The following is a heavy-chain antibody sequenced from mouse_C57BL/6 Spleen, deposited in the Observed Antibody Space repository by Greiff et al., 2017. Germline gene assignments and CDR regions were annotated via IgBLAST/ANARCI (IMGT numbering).Heavy chain of an antibody. CDR2: INPGSGGT. J-gene: IGHJ4*01. Sequence: QVQLQQSGAELVRPGTSVKVSCKASGYAFTNYLIEWVKQRPGQGLEWIGVINPGSGGTNYNEKFKGKATLTADKSSSTAYMQLSSLTSEDSAVXFCARSGGPYAMDYWGQGTSVTVSS. CDR1: GYAFTNYL. CDR3: ARSGGPYAMDY. V-gene: IGHV1-54*01. D-gene: IGHD3-1*01.